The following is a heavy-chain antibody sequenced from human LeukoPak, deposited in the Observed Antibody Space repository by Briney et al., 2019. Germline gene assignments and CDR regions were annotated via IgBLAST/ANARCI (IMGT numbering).Heavy chain of an antibody. CDR1: GXTFSXXT. Sequence: XSGXTFSXXTISWVRQAPGQGLEWMGRIIPILGIANYAQKFQGRVTITADKSTSTAYMELSSLRSEVTPLYYCASILTGYNHWGQGTLVTVSS. D-gene: IGHD3-9*01. J-gene: IGHJ5*02. CDR3: ASILTGYNH. V-gene: IGHV1-69*02. CDR2: IIPILGIA.